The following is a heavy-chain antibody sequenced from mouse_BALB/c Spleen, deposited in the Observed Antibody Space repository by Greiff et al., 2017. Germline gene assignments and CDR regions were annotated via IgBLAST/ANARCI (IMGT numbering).Heavy chain of an antibody. J-gene: IGHJ2*01. D-gene: IGHD1-1*01. CDR3: ARSFYYGSSYVGDY. Sequence: VQLQESGAELMKPGASVKISCKATGYTFSSYWIEWVKQRPGHGLEWIGEILPGSGSTNYNEKFKGKATFTADTSSNTAYMQLSSLTSEDSAVYYCARSFYYGSSYVGDYWGQGTTLTVSS. CDR1: GYTFSSYW. V-gene: IGHV1-9*01. CDR2: ILPGSGST.